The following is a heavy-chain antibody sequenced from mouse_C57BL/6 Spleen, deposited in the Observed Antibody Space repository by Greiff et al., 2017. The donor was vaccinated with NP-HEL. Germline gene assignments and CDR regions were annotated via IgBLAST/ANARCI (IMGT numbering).Heavy chain of an antibody. CDR3: ARGDSSGPFDY. D-gene: IGHD3-2*02. CDR1: GFTFSSYG. Sequence: EVKLMESGGDLVKPGGSLKLSCAASGFTFSSYGMSWVRQTPDKRLEWVATISSGGSYTYYPDSVKGRFTISRDNAKNTLYLQMSSLKSEDTAMYYCARGDSSGPFDYWGQGTTLTVSA. V-gene: IGHV5-6*01. CDR2: ISSGGSYT. J-gene: IGHJ2*01.